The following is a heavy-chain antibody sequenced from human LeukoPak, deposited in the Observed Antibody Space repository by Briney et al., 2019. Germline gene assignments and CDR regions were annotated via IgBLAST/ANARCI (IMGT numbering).Heavy chain of an antibody. D-gene: IGHD6-19*01. CDR3: ARDGVAGVYYLDS. Sequence: ASVKVSCKASGYTFTSYYMHWVRQAPGQGLEWMGIINPSGGSTNYAQKFQGRVTMTRDMSTSTVYMELSSLRSEDTAVYYCARDGVAGVYYLDSWGQGTLVTVSS. CDR2: INPSGGST. CDR1: GYTFTSYY. J-gene: IGHJ4*02. V-gene: IGHV1-46*01.